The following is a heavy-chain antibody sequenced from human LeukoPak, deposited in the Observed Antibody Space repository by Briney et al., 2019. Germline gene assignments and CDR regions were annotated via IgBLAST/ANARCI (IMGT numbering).Heavy chain of an antibody. CDR2: IIPIFGIA. D-gene: IGHD4-17*01. Sequence: SVKVSCKASGGTFSSYAISWVRQAPGQGLEWMGRIIPIFGIANYAQKFQGRVTITADKSTSTAYMGLSSLRSEDTAVYYCARDKGDYKYYYYGMDVWGQGTTVTVSS. CDR3: ARDKGDYKYYYYGMDV. CDR1: GGTFSSYA. V-gene: IGHV1-69*04. J-gene: IGHJ6*02.